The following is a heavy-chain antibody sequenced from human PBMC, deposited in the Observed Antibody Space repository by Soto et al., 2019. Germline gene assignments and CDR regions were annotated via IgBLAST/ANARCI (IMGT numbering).Heavy chain of an antibody. Sequence: SETLSLTCAVSGGSISSGGYSWSWIRQPPGKGLEWIGYIYHSGSTYYNPSLKSRVTISVDRSKNQFSLKLSPVTAADTAVYYCARSRLGPDIWFGESVVSNWFDPWGQGTLVTVSS. D-gene: IGHD3-10*01. CDR3: ARSRLGPDIWFGESVVSNWFDP. CDR2: IYHSGST. V-gene: IGHV4-30-2*01. CDR1: GGSISSGGYS. J-gene: IGHJ5*02.